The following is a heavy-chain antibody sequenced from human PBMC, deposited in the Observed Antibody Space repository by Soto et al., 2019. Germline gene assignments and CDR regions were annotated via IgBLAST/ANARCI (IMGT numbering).Heavy chain of an antibody. CDR2: ISGSGGST. J-gene: IGHJ4*02. D-gene: IGHD3-9*01. CDR3: AKSEPNILTAYYEA. Sequence: EVQLLESGGGLVQPGGSLRLSCVASGFTFSNYAMSWVRQAPGKGLEWVSSISGSGGSTYHADSVMGRFTISRDNSRNTLYLQMKSLRAEDTAVYYCAKSEPNILTAYYEAWGQGTLVTVSS. CDR1: GFTFSNYA. V-gene: IGHV3-23*01.